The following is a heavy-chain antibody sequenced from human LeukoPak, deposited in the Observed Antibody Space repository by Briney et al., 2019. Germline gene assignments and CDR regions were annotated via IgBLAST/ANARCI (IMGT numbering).Heavy chain of an antibody. J-gene: IGHJ3*02. V-gene: IGHV3-48*01. Sequence: GGSLRLSCAASGFTFSSYSMNWVRQAPGKGLEWVSYISSSSSTIYYADSVKGRFTISRDNAKNSLYLQINSLRAEDTAVYYCARDPRSGWDAFDIWGQGTMVTVSS. D-gene: IGHD6-19*01. CDR3: ARDPRSGWDAFDI. CDR2: ISSSSSTI. CDR1: GFTFSSYS.